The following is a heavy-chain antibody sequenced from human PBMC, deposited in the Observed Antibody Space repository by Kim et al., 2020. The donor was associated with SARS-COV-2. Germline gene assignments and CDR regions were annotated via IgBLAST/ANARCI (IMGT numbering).Heavy chain of an antibody. J-gene: IGHJ6*02. CDR2: INTNTGNP. CDR1: GYTFTSYA. V-gene: IGHV7-4-1*02. CDR3: ARVDRTYVNYDILKGYGMDV. D-gene: IGHD3-9*01. Sequence: ASVKVSCKASGYTFTSYAMNWVRQAPGQGLEWMGWINTNTGNPTYAQGFTGRFVFSLDTSVSTAYLQISSLKAEDTAVYYCARVDRTYVNYDILKGYGMDVWGQGTTVTVSS.